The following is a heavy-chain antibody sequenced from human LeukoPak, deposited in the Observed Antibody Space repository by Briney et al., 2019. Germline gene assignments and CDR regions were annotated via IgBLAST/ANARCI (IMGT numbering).Heavy chain of an antibody. J-gene: IGHJ5*02. CDR1: GFNFSAYD. D-gene: IGHD2-21*01. V-gene: IGHV1-69*04. CDR2: IIPILGIA. CDR3: ATGAYCGGDCYLNWFDP. Sequence: ASVKVSCKASGFNFSAYDINWVRQAPGQGLEWMGRIIPILGIANYAQKFQGRVTMTEDTSTDTAYMELSSLRSEDTAVYYCATGAYCGGDCYLNWFDPWGQGTLVTVSS.